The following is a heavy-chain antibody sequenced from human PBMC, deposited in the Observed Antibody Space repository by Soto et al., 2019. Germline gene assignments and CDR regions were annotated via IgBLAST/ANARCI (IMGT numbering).Heavy chain of an antibody. CDR2: ISWNSGSI. D-gene: IGHD2-15*01. CDR3: AKENCSGGSLHLDY. J-gene: IGHJ4*02. V-gene: IGHV3-9*01. CDR1: GFTFDDYA. Sequence: EVQLVESGGGLVQPGRSLRLSCAASGFTFDDYAMHWVRQAPGKGLEWVSGISWNSGSIGYADSVKGRFTISRDNAKNSLYLQMNSLGAEDTALYYCAKENCSGGSLHLDYWGQGTLVTVSS.